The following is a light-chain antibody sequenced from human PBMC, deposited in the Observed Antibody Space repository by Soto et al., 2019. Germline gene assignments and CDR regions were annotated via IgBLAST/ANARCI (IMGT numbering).Light chain of an antibody. V-gene: IGKV3D-11*01. Sequence: EIVMTQSPGTLSVSPGERATLSCRASRGISSNLAWYQQKPGQAPRLLIYDAYNRATGIPPRFSGSGSGTDFTLTISSLEPEDSAVYYCQQRHMWPITFGQGTRLEI. CDR3: QQRHMWPIT. CDR2: DAY. CDR1: RGISSN. J-gene: IGKJ5*01.